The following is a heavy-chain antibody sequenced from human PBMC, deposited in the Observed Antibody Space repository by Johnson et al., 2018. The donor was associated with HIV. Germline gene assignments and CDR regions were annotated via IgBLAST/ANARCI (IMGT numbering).Heavy chain of an antibody. CDR3: ARGGAHDAFDI. V-gene: IGHV3-13*01. J-gene: IGHJ3*02. CDR1: GFTFSSYD. CDR2: IGTAGDT. Sequence: VQLVESGGGLVQPGGSLRLACAASGFTFSSYDMHWVRQATGQGLEWVSAIGTAGDTYYPGSVKGRFTISRENAKNSLYLQMNSLRGGDTAVYYCARGGAHDAFDIWGQGTMVTVSS. D-gene: IGHD3-16*01.